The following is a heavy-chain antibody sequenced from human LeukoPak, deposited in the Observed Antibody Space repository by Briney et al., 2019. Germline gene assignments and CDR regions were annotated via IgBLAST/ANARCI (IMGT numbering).Heavy chain of an antibody. CDR1: GYTLTNYN. D-gene: IGHD4-23*01. J-gene: IGHJ4*02. Sequence: AASANVPCKASGYTLTNYNISWVRQAPGQGLEWMGWINTYKGDTLYAQKLQGRVTMTADTSTNTAYMELRSLRFDDTAVYYCAREFGHCYGDNCFYFFDTWGQGFRVTVSS. V-gene: IGHV1-18*01. CDR2: INTYKGDT. CDR3: AREFGHCYGDNCFYFFDT.